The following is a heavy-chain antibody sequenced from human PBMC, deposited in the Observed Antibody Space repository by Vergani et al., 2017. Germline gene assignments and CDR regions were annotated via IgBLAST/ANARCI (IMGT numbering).Heavy chain of an antibody. J-gene: IGHJ5*02. CDR1: GFTFSSYA. D-gene: IGHD4-23*01. V-gene: IGHV3-30-3*01. CDR2: ISYDGSNK. CDR3: ARSFPDDYGGNMTFWFDP. Sequence: QVQLVESGGGVVQPGMSLRLSCAASGFTFSSYAMHWVRQAPGKGLEWVAVISYDGSNKYYADSVKGRFTISRDNSKNTLYLQMNSLRAEDTAVYYCARSFPDDYGGNMTFWFDPWGQGTLVTVSS.